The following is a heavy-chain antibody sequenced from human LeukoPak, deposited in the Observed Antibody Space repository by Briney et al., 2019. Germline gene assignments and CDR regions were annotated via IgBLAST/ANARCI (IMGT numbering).Heavy chain of an antibody. D-gene: IGHD3-16*01. CDR1: GGSISSSSYY. CDR3: ARDGGDLPRVPPI. CDR2: IYHSGST. Sequence: PSETLSLTCTVSGGSISSSSYYWGWTRQPPGKGLEWIGEIYHSGSTNYNPSLKSRVTISVDKSKNQFSLKLSSVTAADTAVYYCARDGGDLPRVPPIWGQGTMVTVSS. J-gene: IGHJ3*02. V-gene: IGHV4-39*07.